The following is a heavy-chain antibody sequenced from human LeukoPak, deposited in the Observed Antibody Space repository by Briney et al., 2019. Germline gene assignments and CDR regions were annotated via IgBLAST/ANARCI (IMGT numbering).Heavy chain of an antibody. CDR2: ISWNSGSI. CDR1: GFTFDDYA. CDR3: AKDIMEEQQLVFCY. Sequence: PGGSLRLSCAASGFTFDDYAMHWVRQAPGKGLEWVSGISWNSGSIGYADSVKGRFTISRDNAKNSLYLQMNSLRAEDTALYYCAKDIMEEQQLVFCYWGQGTLVTVSS. D-gene: IGHD6-13*01. V-gene: IGHV3-9*01. J-gene: IGHJ4*02.